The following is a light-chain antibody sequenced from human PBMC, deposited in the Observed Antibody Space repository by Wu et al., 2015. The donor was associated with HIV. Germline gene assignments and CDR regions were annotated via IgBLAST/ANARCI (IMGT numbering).Light chain of an antibody. V-gene: IGKV3-11*01. Sequence: EIVLTQSPATLSLSPGDRATLSCRASQTVSNSLAWYQQKPGQSPRLLIFNTSNRPTAIPARFGGRGSGTDFTLTISSLESDDFATYYCQYRTTFGQGTRLEIK. CDR3: QYRTT. CDR1: QTVSNS. J-gene: IGKJ5*01. CDR2: NTS.